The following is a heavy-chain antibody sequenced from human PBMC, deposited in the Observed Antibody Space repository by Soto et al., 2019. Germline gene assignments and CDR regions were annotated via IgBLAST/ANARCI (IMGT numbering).Heavy chain of an antibody. CDR1: GGSISSSSYY. V-gene: IGHV4-39*01. CDR3: ASVNDYYYYMDV. J-gene: IGHJ6*03. Sequence: PSETLSLTCTVSGGSISSSSYYWGWIRQPPGKGLEWIGSIYYSGSTYYNPSLKSRVTISVDTSKNQFSLELSSVTAADTAVYYCASVNDYYYYMDVWGKGTTVTVSS. CDR2: IYYSGST.